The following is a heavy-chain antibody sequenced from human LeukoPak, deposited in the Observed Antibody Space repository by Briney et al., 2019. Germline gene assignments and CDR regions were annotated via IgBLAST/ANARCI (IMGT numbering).Heavy chain of an antibody. Sequence: GGSLRLSCAASGFTFSSYSMNWVRQAPGKGLEWFSSISSSSSNVYYTNSVKGRFTISRDNAKNSLYLQMNSLRAEDTAVYYCARDPTVVAGGGSFDYWGQGTLVTVSS. V-gene: IGHV3-21*01. D-gene: IGHD6-19*01. CDR1: GFTFSSYS. CDR2: ISSSSSNV. J-gene: IGHJ4*02. CDR3: ARDPTVVAGGGSFDY.